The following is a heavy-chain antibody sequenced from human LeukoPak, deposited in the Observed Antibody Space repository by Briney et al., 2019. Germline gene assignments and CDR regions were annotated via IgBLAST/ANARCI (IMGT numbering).Heavy chain of an antibody. J-gene: IGHJ4*02. CDR2: ISYDGSNK. CDR3: AKAWMGDVEMATIEL. Sequence: GRSLRLSCAASGFTFSSYGMHWVRQAPGKGLEWVAVISYDGSNKYYADSVKGRFTISRDNSKNTLYLQMNSLRAEDTAVYYCAKAWMGDVEMATIELWGQGTLVTVSS. CDR1: GFTFSSYG. V-gene: IGHV3-30*18. D-gene: IGHD5-24*01.